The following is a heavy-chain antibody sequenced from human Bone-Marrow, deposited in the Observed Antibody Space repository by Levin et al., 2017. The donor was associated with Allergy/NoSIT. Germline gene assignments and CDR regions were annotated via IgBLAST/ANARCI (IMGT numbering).Heavy chain of an antibody. CDR2: IYSGGST. CDR3: ARDLGGDDDAFDI. CDR1: GFTVSSNY. D-gene: IGHD1-26*01. J-gene: IGHJ3*02. V-gene: IGHV3-66*01. Sequence: QRGESLKISCAASGFTVSSNYMSWVRQAPGKGLEWVSVIYSGGSTYYADSVKGRFTISRDNSKNTLYLQMNSLRAEDTAVYYCARDLGGDDDAFDIWGQGTMVTVSS.